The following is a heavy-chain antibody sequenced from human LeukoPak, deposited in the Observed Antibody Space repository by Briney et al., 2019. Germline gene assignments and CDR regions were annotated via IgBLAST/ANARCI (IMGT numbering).Heavy chain of an antibody. CDR3: TRDGDYLHDAFDI. J-gene: IGHJ3*02. CDR2: IRSKAYGGTT. D-gene: IGHD4-17*01. Sequence: GGSLRLSCTASGFTFGDYAMSWFRQAPGKGLEWVGFIRSKAYGGTTEYAASVKGRFTISRDDSKSIAYLQMNSLKTEDTAVYYCTRDGDYLHDAFDIWGQGTMVTVSS. CDR1: GFTFGDYA. V-gene: IGHV3-49*03.